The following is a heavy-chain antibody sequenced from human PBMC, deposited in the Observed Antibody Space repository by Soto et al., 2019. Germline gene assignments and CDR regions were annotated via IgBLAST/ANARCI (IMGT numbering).Heavy chain of an antibody. J-gene: IGHJ6*02. D-gene: IGHD6-13*01. V-gene: IGHV3-30-3*01. Sequence: GGSLRLSCAASRFTFSSYAMDWVRQAPGKGLEWVAVISHDGSEKYYGDSVKGRFTISRDNPKNTVYLQMNSLRPEDTAVYYCARAAAYFYHYYYAMDAWGQGTAVTVSS. CDR3: ARAAAYFYHYYYAMDA. CDR1: RFTFSSYA. CDR2: ISHDGSEK.